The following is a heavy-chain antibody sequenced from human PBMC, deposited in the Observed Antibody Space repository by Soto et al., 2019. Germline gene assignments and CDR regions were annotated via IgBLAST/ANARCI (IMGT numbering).Heavy chain of an antibody. CDR1: GFTFSSYA. CDR3: ARGPRSVSLDRNLRFDP. CDR2: ISYDGSNK. V-gene: IGHV3-30-3*01. Sequence: PGGSLRLSCAASGFTFSSYAMHWVRQAPGKGLEWVAVISYDGSNKYYADSVKGRFTISRDNSKNTLYLQMNSLRAEDTAVYYCARGPRSVSLDRNLRFDPWGQGTLDTVSS. J-gene: IGHJ5*02. D-gene: IGHD3-9*01.